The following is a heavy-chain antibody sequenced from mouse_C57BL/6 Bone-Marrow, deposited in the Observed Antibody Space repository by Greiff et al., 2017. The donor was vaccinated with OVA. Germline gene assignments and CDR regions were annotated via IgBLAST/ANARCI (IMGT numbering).Heavy chain of an antibody. Sequence: VQLQQSGPELVKPGASVKISCKASGYTFTDYYMNWVKQSHGKSLEWIGDINPNNGGTSYNQKFKGKATLTVDKSSSTAYMELRSLTSEDSAVYYCARYDDYYGTNFDVWGTGTTVTVSS. CDR2: INPNNGGT. D-gene: IGHD2-3*01. V-gene: IGHV1-26*01. CDR1: GYTFTDYY. J-gene: IGHJ1*03. CDR3: ARYDDYYGTNFDV.